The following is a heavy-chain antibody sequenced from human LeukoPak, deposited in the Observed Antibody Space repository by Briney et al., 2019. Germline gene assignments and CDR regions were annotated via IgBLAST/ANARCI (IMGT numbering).Heavy chain of an antibody. CDR2: INHSGST. CDR3: ARGWYSSGWYGY. CDR1: GVSISSSNSY. D-gene: IGHD6-19*01. V-gene: IGHV4-39*07. Sequence: SETLSLTCTVSGVSISSSNSYWGWIRQPPGKGLEWIGEINHSGSTNYNPSLKSRVTISVDTSKNQFSLKLSSVTAADTAVYYCARGWYSSGWYGYWGQGTLVTVSS. J-gene: IGHJ4*02.